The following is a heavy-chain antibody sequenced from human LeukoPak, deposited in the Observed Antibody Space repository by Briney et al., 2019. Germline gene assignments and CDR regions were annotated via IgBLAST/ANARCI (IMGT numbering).Heavy chain of an antibody. Sequence: SETLSLTCTVSGGSISSSSYYWGWIRQPPGKGLEWIGSIYYSGSTYYNPSLKSRVTISVDTSKNQFSLKLSSVTAADTAVYYCARGKYSGYYIDYWGQGTLVTVSS. CDR1: GGSISSSSYY. CDR3: ARGKYSGYYIDY. J-gene: IGHJ4*02. V-gene: IGHV4-39*01. D-gene: IGHD5-12*01. CDR2: IYYSGST.